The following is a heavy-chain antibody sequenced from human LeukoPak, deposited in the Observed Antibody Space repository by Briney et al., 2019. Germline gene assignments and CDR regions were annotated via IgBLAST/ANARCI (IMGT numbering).Heavy chain of an antibody. Sequence: SQTLSLTCTVSGCSISSGGYYWSWIRQHPGKGLEWIEYIYYSGSTYYNPSLKSRVTISVDTSKNQFSLKLSSVTAADTAVYYCARDGGYCSAGSCYSNAFDIWGQGTMVTVSS. V-gene: IGHV4-31*03. D-gene: IGHD2-15*01. CDR2: IYYSGST. CDR3: ARDGGYCSAGSCYSNAFDI. J-gene: IGHJ3*02. CDR1: GCSISSGGYY.